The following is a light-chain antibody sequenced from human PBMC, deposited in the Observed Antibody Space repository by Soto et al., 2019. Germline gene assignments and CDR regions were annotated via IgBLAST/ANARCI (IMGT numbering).Light chain of an antibody. CDR2: DAS. CDR1: QTIDNA. V-gene: IGKV3D-15*01. CDR3: QHDRVSSVT. Sequence: DTVVTPRPTTLSLSPEEIATPSFIASQTIDNALAWYQQKPGQAPTLLFSDASTTAPGIPDRFSGSGSGTDFTLTISREQREHYVLYYCQHDRVSSVTFGQGTRLEIK. J-gene: IGKJ5*01.